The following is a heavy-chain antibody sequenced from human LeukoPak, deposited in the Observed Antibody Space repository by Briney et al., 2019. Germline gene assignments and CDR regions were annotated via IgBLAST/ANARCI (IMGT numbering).Heavy chain of an antibody. CDR2: INPNSGGT. Sequence: GASVKVSCKASGYTFTGYYMHWVRQAPRQGLEWMGWINPNSGGTNYAQKFQGRVTMTRDTSISTAYMELSRLRSDDTAVYYCARPHQLWTGDDAFDIWGQGTMVTVSS. D-gene: IGHD5-18*01. J-gene: IGHJ3*02. CDR3: ARPHQLWTGDDAFDI. CDR1: GYTFTGYY. V-gene: IGHV1-2*02.